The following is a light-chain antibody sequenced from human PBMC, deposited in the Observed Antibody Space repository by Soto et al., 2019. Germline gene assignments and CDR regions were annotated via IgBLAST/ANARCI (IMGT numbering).Light chain of an antibody. CDR1: RTVDSH. CDR2: GAS. CDR3: QKRNDWPIT. V-gene: IGKV3-11*01. J-gene: IGKJ5*01. Sequence: EMVLTQSPGTLSLSPGQRATLSCRASRTVDSHFVWYQQKHGQAPRLLIFGASNTATGIPARFSGRGSGTDFNLAINRLEPDDFAVYYCQKRNDWPITFGQGTRLEIK.